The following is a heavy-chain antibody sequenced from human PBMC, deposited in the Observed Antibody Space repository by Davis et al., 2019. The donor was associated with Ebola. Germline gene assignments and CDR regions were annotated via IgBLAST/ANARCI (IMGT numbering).Heavy chain of an antibody. D-gene: IGHD3-10*01. CDR3: ARHAGSSGVRVFRHYGIDI. CDR1: VASITHYY. J-gene: IGHJ6*02. Sequence: MPSETLSLTCTVSVASITHYYWSWIRQTPGKGLEWIGYISYSGISIYSPSLESRVTMSVDTNQVSLKLGSVTAADTAVYYCARHAGSSGVRVFRHYGIDIWGRGTMVTVSS. V-gene: IGHV4-59*08. CDR2: ISYSGIS.